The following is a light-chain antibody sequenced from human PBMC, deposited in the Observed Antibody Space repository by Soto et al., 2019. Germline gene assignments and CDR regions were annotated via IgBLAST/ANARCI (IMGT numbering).Light chain of an antibody. Sequence: MVLTQSPGTLSLSPGERATLSWRASQSVSSYLAWYQQKPVQAPRLLIYDASNRATGIPDRFSGSGSGTDFTLSISRLEPEDFAVYYCQQYSSLWTFGQGTKV. CDR1: QSVSSY. V-gene: IGKV3-20*01. J-gene: IGKJ1*01. CDR3: QQYSSLWT. CDR2: DAS.